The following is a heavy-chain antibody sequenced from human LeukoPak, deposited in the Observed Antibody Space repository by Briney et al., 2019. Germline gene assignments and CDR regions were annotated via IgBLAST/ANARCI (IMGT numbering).Heavy chain of an antibody. V-gene: IGHV5-51*01. CDR2: IYPGDSDT. D-gene: IGHD4-17*01. CDR3: ARPEEHGDYVHDAFDI. J-gene: IGHJ3*02. Sequence: GESLKISCKASGYTFTSYWSGWVRQLPGKGLEWMGIIYPGDSDTRYSPSFQCQVTISADTSISTAYLQWSSLKASDAAMYYCARPEEHGDYVHDAFDIWGQGTMVTVSS. CDR1: GYTFTSYW.